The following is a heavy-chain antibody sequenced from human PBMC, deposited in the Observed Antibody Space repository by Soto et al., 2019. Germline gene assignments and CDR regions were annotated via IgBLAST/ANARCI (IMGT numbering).Heavy chain of an antibody. V-gene: IGHV3-74*01. J-gene: IGHJ4*02. D-gene: IGHD5-18*01. CDR3: ARDDSYGYFPFDY. Sequence: PGGSLRLSCAASGFTFSSYWMHWVRQAPGKGLVWVSRINSDGSSTSYADSVKGRFTIPRDNAKNTLYLQMNSLRAEDTAVYYCARDDSYGYFPFDYWGQGTLVTVSS. CDR2: INSDGSST. CDR1: GFTFSSYW.